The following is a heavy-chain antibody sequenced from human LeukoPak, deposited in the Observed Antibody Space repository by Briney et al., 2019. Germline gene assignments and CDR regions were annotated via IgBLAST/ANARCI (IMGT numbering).Heavy chain of an antibody. CDR3: ASPGPYSSGWYFDY. D-gene: IGHD6-19*01. J-gene: IGHJ4*02. Sequence: SETLSLTCTVSGGSVSSYYWSWIRQPPGKGLEWIGYMYYSGSTNYNPSLKSRVTISIDTSKNQFSLKLNSVTAADTAVYYCASPGPYSSGWYFDYWGQGTLVTVSS. V-gene: IGHV4-59*02. CDR2: MYYSGST. CDR1: GGSVSSYY.